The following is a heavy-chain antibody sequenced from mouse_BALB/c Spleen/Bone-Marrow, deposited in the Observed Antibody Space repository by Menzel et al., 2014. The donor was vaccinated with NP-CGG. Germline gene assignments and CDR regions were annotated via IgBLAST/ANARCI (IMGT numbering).Heavy chain of an antibody. CDR2: FYPGSGSI. Sequence: VQVVESGAGLVKPGASVKLSCKASGYTFTEYIIHWVKQRSRQGLEWIGWFYPGSGSIKYNEKFKDKATLTADKSSSTVYMELSRLTSEDSAVYFCARHEGGGYFDYWGQGTTLTVSS. J-gene: IGHJ2*01. CDR1: GYTFTEYI. V-gene: IGHV1-62-2*01. CDR3: ARHEGGGYFDY. D-gene: IGHD1-1*02.